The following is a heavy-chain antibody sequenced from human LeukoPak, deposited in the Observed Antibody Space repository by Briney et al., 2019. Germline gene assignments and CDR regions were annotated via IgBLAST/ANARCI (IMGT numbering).Heavy chain of an antibody. Sequence: PSQTLSLTCTVSGGSISSGGYYWSWLRQHPGKGLEWIGYIYYSGSTYYNPSLKSRVTISVDTSKNQFSLKLSSVTAADTAVYYCRGLRTYYFDYWGQGTLVTVSS. CDR3: RGLRTYYFDY. V-gene: IGHV4-31*03. CDR1: GGSISSGGYY. J-gene: IGHJ4*02. CDR2: IYYSGST. D-gene: IGHD4-17*01.